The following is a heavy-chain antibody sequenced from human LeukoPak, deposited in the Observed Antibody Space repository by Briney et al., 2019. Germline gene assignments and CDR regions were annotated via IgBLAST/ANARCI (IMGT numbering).Heavy chain of an antibody. CDR2: INPSGGST. V-gene: IGHV1-46*03. J-gene: IGHJ4*02. Sequence: ASVKVSCKSSGYTFTSYYMHWVRQAPGQGLEWMGIINPSGGSTSYAQKFQGRVTMTRDTSTSTVYMELSSLRSEDTAVYYCARDSGVVITLAIEFDYWGQGTLVTVSS. CDR1: GYTFTSYY. D-gene: IGHD3-3*01. CDR3: ARDSGVVITLAIEFDY.